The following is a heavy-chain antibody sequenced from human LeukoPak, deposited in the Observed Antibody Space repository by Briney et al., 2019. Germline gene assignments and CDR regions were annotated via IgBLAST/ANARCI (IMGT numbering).Heavy chain of an antibody. CDR1: GFTFSSYS. V-gene: IGHV3-9*01. J-gene: IGHJ4*02. CDR2: ISWNSGSI. CDR3: AKDFNYDSTRGYYFDY. Sequence: GGSLRLSCAASGFTFSSYSMNWVRQAPGKGLEWVSGISWNSGSIGYADSVKGRFTISRDNAKNSLYLQMNSLRAEDTALYYCAKDFNYDSTRGYYFDYWGQGTLVTVSS. D-gene: IGHD3-22*01.